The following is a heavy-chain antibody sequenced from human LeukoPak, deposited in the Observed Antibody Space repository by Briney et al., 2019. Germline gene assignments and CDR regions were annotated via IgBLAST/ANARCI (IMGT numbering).Heavy chain of an antibody. D-gene: IGHD3-10*01. J-gene: IGHJ4*02. Sequence: SETLSLTCAVYGGSFSGYYWSWIRQPPGKGLEWIGEINHSGSTNYNPSLKSRVTISVDTSKNQFSLKLSSVTAADPAVYYCARGGSGSPGARGFDYWGQGTLVTVSS. CDR1: GGSFSGYY. CDR3: ARGGSGSPGARGFDY. V-gene: IGHV4-34*01. CDR2: INHSGST.